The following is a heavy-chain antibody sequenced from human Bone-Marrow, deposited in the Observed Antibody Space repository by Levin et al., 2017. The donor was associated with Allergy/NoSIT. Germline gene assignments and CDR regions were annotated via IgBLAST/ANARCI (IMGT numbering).Heavy chain of an antibody. CDR1: GVSFGNEG. D-gene: IGHD1-1*01. J-gene: IGHJ4*02. V-gene: IGHV3-23*01. CDR3: AKTGPLYLDH. CDR2: ISTHGRYT. Sequence: SGGSLRLSCAASGVSFGNEGMAWVRQPPGKGLECVSAISTHGRYTYYTDSVKGRFTISRDNSRNTLYLEMNSLTVEDTALYFCAKTGPLYLDHWGQGTLVTVSS.